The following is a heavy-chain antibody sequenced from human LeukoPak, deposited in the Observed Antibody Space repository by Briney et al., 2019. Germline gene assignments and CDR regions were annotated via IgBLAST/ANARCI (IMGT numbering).Heavy chain of an antibody. CDR1: GGSVTSGDYY. Sequence: PSETLSLTCTVSGGSVTSGDYYWSWIRQAPGKGLEWIGYIYISGTTYYNPSLKSRITISLDTSNNQFSLKLTSVTAADTAVYYCATDSGYGDSHYWGQGTLVTVSS. V-gene: IGHV4-30-4*08. J-gene: IGHJ4*02. D-gene: IGHD4-17*01. CDR2: IYISGTT. CDR3: ATDSGYGDSHY.